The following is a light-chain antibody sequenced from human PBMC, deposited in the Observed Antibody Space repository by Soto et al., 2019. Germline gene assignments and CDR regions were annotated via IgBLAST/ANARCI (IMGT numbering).Light chain of an antibody. V-gene: IGKV3-15*01. CDR3: QQYNDWPSLT. J-gene: IGKJ4*01. CDR2: GAF. CDR1: QSVSRN. Sequence: EIVMTQSPVTLSVSPGERATLSCRASQSVSRNLAWYQQKPGQAPRLLIYGAFTRATGVPARFSGSGSGTEFTLTISSLPSEDSAVYYCQQYNDWPSLTFGGGTKVETK.